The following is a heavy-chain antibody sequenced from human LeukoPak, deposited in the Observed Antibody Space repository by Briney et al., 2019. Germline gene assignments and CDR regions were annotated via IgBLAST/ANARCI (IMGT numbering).Heavy chain of an antibody. CDR2: INPDGNEK. V-gene: IGHV3-7*01. CDR1: GLTFTDFW. D-gene: IGHD6-13*01. J-gene: IGHJ4*02. Sequence: PGGSLRLSCAASGLTFTDFWMNWARLAPGRGLEWLANINPDGNEKYYVDSVKGRFAMSRDNAKNEVYLEMNSLRAEDTGVYYCSGRDSSRSPRAYWGQGTLVSVSS. CDR3: SGRDSSRSPRAY.